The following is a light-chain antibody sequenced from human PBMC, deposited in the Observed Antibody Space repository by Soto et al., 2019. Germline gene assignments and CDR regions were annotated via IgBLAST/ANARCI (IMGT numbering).Light chain of an antibody. Sequence: QSALTQPASVSGSPGQSITISCTGTSSDVGTYNLVSWYQHHPGKAPKLMIYEGSKRPSGVSNRFSGSKSGNTASLTISGLQAEDEDDYYCCSYAGSSTYVFGTGTKVTVL. J-gene: IGLJ1*01. CDR1: SSDVGTYNL. CDR2: EGS. CDR3: CSYAGSSTYV. V-gene: IGLV2-23*01.